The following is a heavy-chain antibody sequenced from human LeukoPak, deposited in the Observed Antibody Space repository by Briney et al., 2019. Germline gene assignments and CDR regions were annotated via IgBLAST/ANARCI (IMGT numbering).Heavy chain of an antibody. J-gene: IGHJ6*02. D-gene: IGHD2-2*03. CDR3: ARVDIVVVPAAKGPYYYYGMDV. V-gene: IGHV1-18*01. Sequence: ASVKVSCKASGCTFTSYGISWVRQAPGQGLEWMGWISAYNGNTNYAQKLQGRVAMTTDTSTSTAYMELRSLRSDDTAVYYCARVDIVVVPAAKGPYYYYGMDVWGQGTTVTVSS. CDR2: ISAYNGNT. CDR1: GCTFTSYG.